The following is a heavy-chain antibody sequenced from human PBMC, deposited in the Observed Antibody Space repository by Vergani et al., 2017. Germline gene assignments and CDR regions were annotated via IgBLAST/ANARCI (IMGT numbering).Heavy chain of an antibody. Sequence: EVQLLESGGGLVQPGGSLRLSCTASGFTFGDYAMSWFRQAPGKGLEWVGFIRSKAYGGTTEYAASVKGRFTISRDDSKSIAYLQMNSLKTEDTAVYYCTRDWLSLYYYDSSGFVYWGQGTLVTVSS. J-gene: IGHJ4*02. CDR3: TRDWLSLYYYDSSGFVY. D-gene: IGHD3-22*01. CDR2: IRSKAYGGTT. V-gene: IGHV3-49*03. CDR1: GFTFGDYA.